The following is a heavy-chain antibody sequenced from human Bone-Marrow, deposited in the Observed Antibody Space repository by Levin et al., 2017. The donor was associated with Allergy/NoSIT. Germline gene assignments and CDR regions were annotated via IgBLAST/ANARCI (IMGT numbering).Heavy chain of an antibody. D-gene: IGHD3-10*01. V-gene: IGHV5-51*01. Sequence: GGSLRLSCKGSGSSFTSYWIGWARQMPGKGLEWMGIIYPGDSDTRYSPSFQGQVTISADKSISTAYLQWSSLKASDTAMYYCARLTLPSRGFDYWGQGTLVTVSS. CDR3: ARLTLPSRGFDY. CDR1: GSSFTSYW. J-gene: IGHJ4*02. CDR2: IYPGDSDT.